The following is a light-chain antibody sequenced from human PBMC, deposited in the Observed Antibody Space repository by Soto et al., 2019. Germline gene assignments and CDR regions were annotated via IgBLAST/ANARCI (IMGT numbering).Light chain of an antibody. CDR2: DVT. Sequence: QSALTQPRSVSGSPGPSVTISCTGASNNVGGYNYVSWYQHHPGKVPQLIIYDVTKRPSGVPDRFSGSKSGNTASLTISGLQVEDEADYYCCSYAGTYTWIFGGWTKLTVL. CDR3: CSYAGTYTWI. J-gene: IGLJ2*01. CDR1: SNNVGGYNY. V-gene: IGLV2-11*01.